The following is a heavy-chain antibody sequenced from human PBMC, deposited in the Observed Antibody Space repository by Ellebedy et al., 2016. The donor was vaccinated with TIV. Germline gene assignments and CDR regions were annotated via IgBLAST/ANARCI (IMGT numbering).Heavy chain of an antibody. V-gene: IGHV4-39*01. CDR3: GGGYWGLDV. J-gene: IGHJ6*02. CDR2: IYYTGSY. Sequence: WVRQPPGKGLEWIGSIYYTGSYYYNPSLKSPVSISIDTSKNQFSLKLSSVTAADTAVYYCGGGYWGLDVWGQGTTVTVSS. D-gene: IGHD2-21*01.